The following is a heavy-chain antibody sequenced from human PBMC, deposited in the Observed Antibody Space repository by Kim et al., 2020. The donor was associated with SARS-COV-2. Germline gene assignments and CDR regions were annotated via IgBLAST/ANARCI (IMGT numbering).Heavy chain of an antibody. V-gene: IGHV1-18*01. J-gene: IGHJ3*02. CDR1: GYTFTSYG. CDR2: ISAYNGNT. D-gene: IGHD3-22*01. Sequence: ASVKVSCKASGYTFTSYGISWVRQAPGQGLEWMGWISAYNGNTNYAQKLQGRVTMTTDTSTSTAYMELRSLRSDDTAVYYCARRAITMIVVAFDAFDIWGQGTMVTVSS. CDR3: ARRAITMIVVAFDAFDI.